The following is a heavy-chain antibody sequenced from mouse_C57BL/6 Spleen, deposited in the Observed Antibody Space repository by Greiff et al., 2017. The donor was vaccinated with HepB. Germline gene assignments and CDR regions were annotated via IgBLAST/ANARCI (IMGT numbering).Heavy chain of an antibody. CDR3: ARNLIDYYGSSYGDYYAMDY. D-gene: IGHD1-1*01. CDR1: GFTFSDYG. J-gene: IGHJ4*01. Sequence: EVKLVESGGGLVKPGGSLKLSCAASGFTFSDYGMHWVRQAPEKGLEWVAYISSGSSTIYYADTVKGRFTISRDNAKNTLFLQMTSLRSEDTAMYYCARNLIDYYGSSYGDYYAMDYWGQGTSVTVAS. CDR2: ISSGSSTI. V-gene: IGHV5-17*01.